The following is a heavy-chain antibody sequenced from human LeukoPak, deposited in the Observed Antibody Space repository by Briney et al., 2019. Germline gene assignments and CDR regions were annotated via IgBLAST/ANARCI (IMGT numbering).Heavy chain of an antibody. J-gene: IGHJ3*02. CDR2: ISGSGGST. CDR3: AKDPSYPHAFDI. D-gene: IGHD1-26*01. V-gene: IGHV3-23*01. Sequence: GGSLRLSCAASGFTFSSYAMSWVRQAPGKGLEWVSAISGSGGSTYYADSVKGRFTVSRDNSKNTLYLQMNSLRAEDTAVYYCAKDPSYPHAFDIWGQGTMVTVSS. CDR1: GFTFSSYA.